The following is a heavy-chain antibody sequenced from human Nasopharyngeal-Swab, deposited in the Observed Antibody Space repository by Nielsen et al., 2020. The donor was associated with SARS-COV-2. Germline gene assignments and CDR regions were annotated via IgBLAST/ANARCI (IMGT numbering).Heavy chain of an antibody. CDR1: GFTFSTYA. J-gene: IGHJ4*02. CDR3: VKSLGAVSNQPFDY. V-gene: IGHV3-23*01. Sequence: GGSLRLSCSASGFTFSTYAMSWVRQAPGKGLEWVSGVSGSGVSTYYADSVKGRFTISRDNSNNKLYVLMNSLRAEDTAIYYCVKSLGAVSNQPFDYWGQGILVTVSS. CDR2: VSGSGVST. D-gene: IGHD2/OR15-2a*01.